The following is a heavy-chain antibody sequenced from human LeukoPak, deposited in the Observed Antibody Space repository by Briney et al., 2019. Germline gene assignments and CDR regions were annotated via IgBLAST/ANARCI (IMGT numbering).Heavy chain of an antibody. J-gene: IGHJ6*02. Sequence: PGGSLRLSCAASGFTFSSYEMNWVRQAPGKGLEWVSYISSSGSTIYYADSVKGRFTISRDNAKNSLYLQMNSLRAEDTAVYYCARVGIAVAGTGKYYYYYGMDVWGQGTTVTVSS. CDR1: GFTFSSYE. CDR2: ISSSGSTI. CDR3: ARVGIAVAGTGKYYYYYGMDV. V-gene: IGHV3-48*03. D-gene: IGHD6-19*01.